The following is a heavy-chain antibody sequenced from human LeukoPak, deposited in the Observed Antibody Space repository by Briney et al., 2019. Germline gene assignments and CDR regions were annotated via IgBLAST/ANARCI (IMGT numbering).Heavy chain of an antibody. V-gene: IGHV3-33*01. CDR3: ASWLSYYPGGSKNDAFDI. J-gene: IGHJ3*02. CDR2: IWYDGSNK. Sequence: GGSLRLSCAASGFTFSSYGMHWVRQAPGKGLEWVAVIWYDGSNKYYAESVKGRFTISRDSSKNTLYLQMNSLRVEDTAVYYCASWLSYYPGGSKNDAFDIWGQGTMVTVSS. CDR1: GFTFSSYG. D-gene: IGHD3-10*01.